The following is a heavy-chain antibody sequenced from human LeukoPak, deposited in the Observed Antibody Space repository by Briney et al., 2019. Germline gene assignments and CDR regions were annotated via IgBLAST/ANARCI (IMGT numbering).Heavy chain of an antibody. J-gene: IGHJ5*02. CDR2: ISAYNGNT. Sequence: GASVKVSCKASGYTFTSYGISWVRQAPGQGLEWMGWISAYNGNTNYAQKLQGRVTMTTDTSTSTAYMELRSLRSDDTAVYYCARDGPRPSIFGVVIPFDPWGRGTLVTVSS. V-gene: IGHV1-18*01. D-gene: IGHD3-3*01. CDR3: ARDGPRPSIFGVVIPFDP. CDR1: GYTFTSYG.